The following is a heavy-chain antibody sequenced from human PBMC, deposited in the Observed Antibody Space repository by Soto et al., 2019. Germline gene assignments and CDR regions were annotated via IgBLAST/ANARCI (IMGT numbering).Heavy chain of an antibody. CDR3: ARDDGYYRLYDY. CDR2: IYYTGST. V-gene: IGHV4-30-4*01. CDR1: GGSISSGDDF. Sequence: QVRLQESGPGLVKPSQTLSLTCTVSGGSISSGDDFWSWVRQPPGKGLEWIGYIYYTGSTSYNPSLKSRITMSVDTSKNQFSLKVSSVTAADTSVYFCARDDGYYRLYDYWGQGTLVTVSS. J-gene: IGHJ4*02. D-gene: IGHD3-3*01.